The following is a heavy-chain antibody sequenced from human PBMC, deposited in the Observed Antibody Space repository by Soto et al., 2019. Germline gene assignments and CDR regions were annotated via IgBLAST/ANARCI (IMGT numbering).Heavy chain of an antibody. D-gene: IGHD4-17*01. Sequence: EVQLLESGGGLVQPGGSLRLACAAAGFTFSSYAMSWVRQAPWKGLEWVSAISGSGGSTYYADSVKGRFTISRDNTKNTHDMQKTSLGGEDTDVYYCAKAPATVAGRLAYYFDYCGQGTLVTVSS. CDR3: AKAPATVAGRLAYYFDY. CDR2: ISGSGGST. V-gene: IGHV3-23*01. J-gene: IGHJ4*02. CDR1: GFTFSSYA.